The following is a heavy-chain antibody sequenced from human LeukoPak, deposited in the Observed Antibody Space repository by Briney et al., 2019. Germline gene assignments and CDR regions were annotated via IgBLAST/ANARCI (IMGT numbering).Heavy chain of an antibody. CDR3: ARDGGYSSGSSDY. CDR2: ISANNGYT. CDR1: GYTFSNYG. Sequence: GASVKVSCKAFGYTFSNYGISWVRQAPGQGLEWMGWISANNGYTKYAQKFQGRVTMTTDTSTTTAYMEVKSLRSDDTAVFYCARDGGYSSGSSDYWGQGTLVTVSS. J-gene: IGHJ4*02. V-gene: IGHV1-18*04. D-gene: IGHD6-19*01.